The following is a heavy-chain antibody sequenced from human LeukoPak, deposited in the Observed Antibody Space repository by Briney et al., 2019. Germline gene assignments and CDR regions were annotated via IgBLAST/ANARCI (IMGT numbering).Heavy chain of an antibody. CDR3: AKEHSSGWSAFDY. D-gene: IGHD6-19*01. V-gene: IGHV3-30*18. CDR2: ISYDGSNK. J-gene: IGHJ4*02. CDR1: GFXFSSYG. Sequence: GGSLRLSCAASGFXFSSYGIHWVRQAPGKGLEWVAVISYDGSNKYYADSVKGRFTISRDNSKNTLYLQMNSLRAEDTAVYYCAKEHSSGWSAFDYWGQGTLVTVSS.